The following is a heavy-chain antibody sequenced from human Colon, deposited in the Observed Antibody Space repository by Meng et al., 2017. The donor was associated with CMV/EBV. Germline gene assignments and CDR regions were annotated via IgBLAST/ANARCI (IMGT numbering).Heavy chain of an antibody. CDR3: AKDVFSSSAWNGPFDH. CDR2: ISNDGTIK. CDR1: RFTFSNYA. Sequence: GGSLRLSCAASRFTFSNYAMHWVRQAPGKGLEWVAVISNDGTIKYYPDSVKGRVTVSRDNSKDTLYLQMNSLRPEDTAVYYCAKDVFSSSAWNGPFDHWGQGTLVTVSS. J-gene: IGHJ4*02. V-gene: IGHV3-30*04. D-gene: IGHD1-1*01.